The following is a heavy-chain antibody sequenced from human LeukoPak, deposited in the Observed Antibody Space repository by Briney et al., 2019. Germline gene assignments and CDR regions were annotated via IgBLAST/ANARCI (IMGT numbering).Heavy chain of an antibody. V-gene: IGHV4-4*02. CDR1: GGSISSSNW. D-gene: IGHD6-19*01. Sequence: SGTLSLTCAVSGGSISSSNWWSWVRQPPGKGLEWIGEIYHSGSTNYNPSLKSRVTISVDKSKNQFSLKLSSVTAADTAVYYCAREFFGYSSGWPRNQDAFDIWGQGTMVTVSS. CDR3: AREFFGYSSGWPRNQDAFDI. J-gene: IGHJ3*02. CDR2: IYHSGST.